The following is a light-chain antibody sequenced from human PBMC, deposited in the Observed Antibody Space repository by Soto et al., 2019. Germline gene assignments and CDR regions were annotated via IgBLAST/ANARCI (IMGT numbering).Light chain of an antibody. Sequence: EIVLTQSPGTLSLSLGERATLSCRVSQSVSSKYVAWYQQNPGQAPRLLLYGTSNRAAGVPDRFSGSGSGTAFSLTISRLEPEDFAVYYCQHYGSSPPDTFAQGTKLEIK. CDR1: QSVSSKY. V-gene: IGKV3-20*01. J-gene: IGKJ2*01. CDR2: GTS. CDR3: QHYGSSPPDT.